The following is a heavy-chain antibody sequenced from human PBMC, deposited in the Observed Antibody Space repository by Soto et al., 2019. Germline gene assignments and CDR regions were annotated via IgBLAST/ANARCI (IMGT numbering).Heavy chain of an antibody. J-gene: IGHJ6*03. CDR1: GFTFSSYA. CDR2: ISGSGGST. D-gene: IGHD6-6*01. Sequence: GGSLRLSCAASGFTFSSYAMSWVRQAPGKGLEWVSAISGSGGSTYYADSVKGRFTISRDNSKNTLYLQMNSLRAEDTAVYYCAKGTPVVSSSSLYYYYMDVWGKGTTVTVSS. V-gene: IGHV3-23*01. CDR3: AKGTPVVSSSSLYYYYMDV.